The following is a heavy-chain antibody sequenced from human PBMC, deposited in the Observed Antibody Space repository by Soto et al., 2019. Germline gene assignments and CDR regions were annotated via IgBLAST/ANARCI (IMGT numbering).Heavy chain of an antibody. CDR3: AKDVGNSWSDYFDF. J-gene: IGHJ4*02. Sequence: QVQLVESGGGVVQPGTSLRLSCATSGFTFSSYGMYWVRQAPGKGLEWVAVIWYEGANEYYADSVKGRFTIYRDNSKNTLYLQINSLRAEDKAIYYCAKDVGNSWSDYFDFWGQGTLVTVSS. CDR1: GFTFSSYG. D-gene: IGHD6-13*01. CDR2: IWYEGANE. V-gene: IGHV3-33*06.